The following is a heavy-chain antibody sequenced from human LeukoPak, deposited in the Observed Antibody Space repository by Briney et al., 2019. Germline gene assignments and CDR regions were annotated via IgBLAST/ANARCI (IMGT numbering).Heavy chain of an antibody. D-gene: IGHD3-22*01. CDR3: GRDPYYDSLDY. J-gene: IGHJ4*02. Sequence: GGSLRLSCAASGFTFTSHWMSWVRQAPGKGLEWVANIKDDGREEYYVDSVKGRFTISRDNAKNLLYLQMNSLRVEDTAVYYCGRDPYYDSLDYWGQGTLVTVSS. CDR1: GFTFTSHW. CDR2: IKDDGREE. V-gene: IGHV3-7*01.